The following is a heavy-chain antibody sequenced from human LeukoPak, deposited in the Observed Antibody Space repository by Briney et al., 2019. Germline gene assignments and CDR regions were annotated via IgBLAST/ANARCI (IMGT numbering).Heavy chain of an antibody. V-gene: IGHV1-69*17. CDR3: ARVKRYSGYDYPIDYYYYYMDV. CDR2: IIPIFGIA. J-gene: IGHJ6*03. CDR1: GGTFSSYT. Sequence: SVKVSCKASGGTFSSYTISWVRQAPGQGREWMGGIIPIFGIATYAQKFQGRVTITADKSTSTAYMELSSLRSEDTAVYYCARVKRYSGYDYPIDYYYYYMDVWGKGTTVTVSS. D-gene: IGHD5-12*01.